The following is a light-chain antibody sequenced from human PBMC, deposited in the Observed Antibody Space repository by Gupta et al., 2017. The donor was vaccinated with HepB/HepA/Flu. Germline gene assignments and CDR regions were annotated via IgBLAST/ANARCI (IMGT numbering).Light chain of an antibody. V-gene: IGLV2-14*03. CDR2: DVS. CDR3: SSYTSSSTQV. J-gene: IGLJ2*01. Sequence: QSALTQPASVSGSPGQSLTISCTGTSSDVGGYNYVSWYQQHPGKAPNLMVYDVSKRPAGVASRFSGSKSGNTASLTISGRQEEDEADYYCSSYTSSSTQVFGGGTKLTVL. CDR1: SSDVGGYNY.